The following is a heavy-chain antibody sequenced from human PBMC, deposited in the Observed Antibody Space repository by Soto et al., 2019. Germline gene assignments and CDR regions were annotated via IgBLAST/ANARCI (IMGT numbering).Heavy chain of an antibody. CDR3: ARVPSRPPYLDVYYYYYMDV. CDR1: GGSISSYY. CDR2: FYYSGST. J-gene: IGHJ6*03. D-gene: IGHD1-1*01. V-gene: IGHV4-59*01. Sequence: QVQLQESGPGLVKPSETLSLTCTVSGGSISSYYWSWIRQPPGKGLEWIGYFYYSGSTNYNPSLKSRVTISVDTSKNQFSLKLSSVTAAETAVYYCARVPSRPPYLDVYYYYYMDVWGKGTTVTVSS.